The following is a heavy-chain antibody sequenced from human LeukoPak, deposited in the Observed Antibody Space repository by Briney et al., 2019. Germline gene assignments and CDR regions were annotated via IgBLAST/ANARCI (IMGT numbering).Heavy chain of an antibody. CDR1: GGTFSSYA. V-gene: IGHV1-69*13. CDR2: TIPIFGTA. Sequence: SVKVSCKASGGTFSSYAISWVRQAPGQGLEWMGGTIPIFGTANYAQKFQGRVTITADESTSTAYMELSSLRSEDAAVYYCARDRPTDSDILTDRFDPWGQRTLVTVFS. CDR3: ARDRPTDSDILTDRFDP. J-gene: IGHJ5*02. D-gene: IGHD3-9*01.